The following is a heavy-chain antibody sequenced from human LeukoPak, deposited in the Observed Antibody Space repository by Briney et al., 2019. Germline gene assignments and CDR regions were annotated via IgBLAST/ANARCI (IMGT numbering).Heavy chain of an antibody. CDR1: GYTFTSNY. D-gene: IGHD4-17*01. CDR3: ASSGDYGDYLLS. Sequence: ASVKVSCKASGYTFTSNYIHWVRQAPGQGLEWMGIINPSGGSTSYAQKFQGRVTMTRDTSTSTVYMELSSLRSEDTAVYYCASSGDYGDYLLSWGQGTLVTVSS. J-gene: IGHJ5*02. CDR2: INPSGGST. V-gene: IGHV1-46*01.